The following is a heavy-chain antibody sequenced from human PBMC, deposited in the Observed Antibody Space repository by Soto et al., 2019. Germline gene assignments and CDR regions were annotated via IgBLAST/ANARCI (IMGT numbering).Heavy chain of an antibody. J-gene: IGHJ6*02. CDR2: INAGNGNT. D-gene: IGHD2-2*01. Sequence: QVQLVQSGAEVKKPGASVKVSCKASGYTFTSYAMHWVRQAPGQRLEWMGWINAGNGNTKYSQKFQGRVTITRDTSASTAYMELSSLRSEDTAVYYCTRGDAVPAVMDVWGQGTTVTVSS. CDR3: TRGDAVPAVMDV. CDR1: GYTFTSYA. V-gene: IGHV1-3*01.